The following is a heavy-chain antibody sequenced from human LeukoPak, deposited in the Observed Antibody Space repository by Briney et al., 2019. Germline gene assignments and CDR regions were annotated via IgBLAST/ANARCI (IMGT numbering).Heavy chain of an antibody. V-gene: IGHV3-23*01. CDR1: GFTFSSYA. J-gene: IGHJ3*02. CDR3: AKGVGEGAFDI. Sequence: RGSLRLSCAASGFTFSSYAMSWVRQAPGKGLEWVSAISSSGGSTYYADSVKGRSTISRDNSKNTLYLQMNSLRAEDTAVYYCAKGVGEGAFDIWGQGTMVTVSS. D-gene: IGHD3-10*01. CDR2: ISSSGGST.